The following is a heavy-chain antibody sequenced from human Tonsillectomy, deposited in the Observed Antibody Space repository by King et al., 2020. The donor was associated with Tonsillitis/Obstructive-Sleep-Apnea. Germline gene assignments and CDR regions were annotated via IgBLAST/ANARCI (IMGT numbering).Heavy chain of an antibody. Sequence: VQLPQWGAGLLKPSETLSLTCAVYGGSFSGYYWSWIRQPPGKGLEWIGEINHSGSTNYNPSLKSRVTISVDTSKNQFSLKLSSVTAADTAVYYCARGGGMPRITMVRGVITFDYWGQGTLVTVSS. J-gene: IGHJ4*02. V-gene: IGHV4-34*01. CDR1: GGSFSGYY. CDR3: ARGGGMPRITMVRGVITFDY. D-gene: IGHD3-10*01. CDR2: INHSGST.